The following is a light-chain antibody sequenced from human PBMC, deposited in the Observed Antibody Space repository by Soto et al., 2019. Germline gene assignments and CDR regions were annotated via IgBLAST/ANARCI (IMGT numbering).Light chain of an antibody. Sequence: SYELTQPPSVSVSPGQTASITCSGDKLGDKYACWYQQKPGQSPVLVIYQDSMRPSGIPERFSGSNSGNTATLTISGTQAMDEADYCCQAWDSSTVVFGGGTKLTVL. CDR3: QAWDSSTVV. CDR1: KLGDKY. V-gene: IGLV3-1*01. J-gene: IGLJ2*01. CDR2: QDS.